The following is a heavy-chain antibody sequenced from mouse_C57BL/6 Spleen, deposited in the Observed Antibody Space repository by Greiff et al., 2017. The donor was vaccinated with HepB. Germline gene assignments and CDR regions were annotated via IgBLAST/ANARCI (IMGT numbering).Heavy chain of an antibody. D-gene: IGHD3-2*02. CDR3: TTSGYDWYFDV. V-gene: IGHV14-4*01. Sequence: VHVKQSGAELVRPGASVKLSCTASGFNIKDDYMHWVKQRPEQGLEWIGWIDPENGDTEYASKFQGKATITADTSSNTAYLQLSSLTSEDTAVYYCTTSGYDWYFDVWGTGTTVTVSS. CDR2: IDPENGDT. J-gene: IGHJ1*03. CDR1: GFNIKDDY.